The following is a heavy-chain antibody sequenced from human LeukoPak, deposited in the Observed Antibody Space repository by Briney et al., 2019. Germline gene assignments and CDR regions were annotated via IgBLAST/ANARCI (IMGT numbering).Heavy chain of an antibody. Sequence: SETLSLTCTVSGGSISSYYWTWIRQPPGKGLEWIGYVYYTGSTNYNPSLKSRVTISVDTSKNQFSLKLSSVTAADTAVYYCARDQGWGTDYWGQGTLVTVSS. V-gene: IGHV4-59*01. CDR3: ARDQGWGTDY. D-gene: IGHD7-27*01. J-gene: IGHJ4*02. CDR2: VYYTGST. CDR1: GGSISSYY.